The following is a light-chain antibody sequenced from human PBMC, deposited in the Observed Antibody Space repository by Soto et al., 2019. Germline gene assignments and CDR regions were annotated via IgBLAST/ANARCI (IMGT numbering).Light chain of an antibody. CDR1: QSVSSS. J-gene: IGKJ2*01. CDR3: HEHDNWLPLYT. Sequence: EIVMTQSPATLSVSPGERATLSCRASQSVSSSLAWYQQKPGQAPRLLIYGASTRATGIPARFSGGGSGTEFTLTISSLQSQDFAVYCCHEHDNWLPLYTFGQGTKLEI. CDR2: GAS. V-gene: IGKV3-15*01.